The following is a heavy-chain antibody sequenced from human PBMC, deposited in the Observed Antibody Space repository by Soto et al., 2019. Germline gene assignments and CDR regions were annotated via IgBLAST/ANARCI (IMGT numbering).Heavy chain of an antibody. CDR2: ISGSGGST. CDR1: GFTFSSYA. V-gene: IGHV3-23*01. CDR3: AKGTVGSSWYSSWFDP. Sequence: GGSLRLSCAASGFTFSSYAMSWVRQAPGKGLEWVSAISGSGGSTYYADSVKGRFTISRDNSKNTLYLQMNSLRAEDTAVYYCAKGTVGSSWYSSWFDPWGQGTLVTVSS. J-gene: IGHJ5*02. D-gene: IGHD6-13*01.